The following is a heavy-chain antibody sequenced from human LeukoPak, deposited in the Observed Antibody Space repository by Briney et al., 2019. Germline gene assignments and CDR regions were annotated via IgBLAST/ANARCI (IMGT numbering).Heavy chain of an antibody. CDR3: AREAKGYYDSSGYYSYNWFDP. CDR2: ISWNSGSI. J-gene: IGHJ5*02. CDR1: GFTFDDYA. D-gene: IGHD3-22*01. V-gene: IGHV3-9*01. Sequence: GGSLRLSCAASGFTFDDYAMHWVRQAPGKGLEWVSGISWNSGSIGYADSVKGRFTISRDNAKNSLYLQMNSLRSEDTAVYYCAREAKGYYDSSGYYSYNWFDPWGQGTLVTVSS.